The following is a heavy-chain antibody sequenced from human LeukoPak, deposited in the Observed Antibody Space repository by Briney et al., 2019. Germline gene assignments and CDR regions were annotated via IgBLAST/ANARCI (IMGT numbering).Heavy chain of an antibody. CDR2: ISTSSSYI. CDR3: VRELYSFGRPYYFDY. J-gene: IGHJ4*02. D-gene: IGHD5-18*01. V-gene: IGHV3-21*01. CDR1: GFTFSSYS. Sequence: GGSLRLSCAASGFTFSSYSMNWVRQAPGKGLEWVSPISTSSSYIYYVDSVKGRFTISRDNAKNSLYLQLNSLRAEDTAVYYCVRELYSFGRPYYFDYWGQGTLVTVSS.